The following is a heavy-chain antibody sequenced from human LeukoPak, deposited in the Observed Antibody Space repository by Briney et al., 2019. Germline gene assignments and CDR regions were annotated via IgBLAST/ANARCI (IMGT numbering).Heavy chain of an antibody. CDR1: GFTFSTDA. J-gene: IGHJ4*02. CDR2: ISGSGGIT. CDR3: AKNTDYYDNSGYYYYFDS. V-gene: IGHV3-23*01. D-gene: IGHD3-22*01. Sequence: GGSLRLSCAASGFTFSTDAMNWVRQAPGKGLEWVSFISGSGGITYYADSVKGRFTISRDNSNNTLYLQMSSLRAEDTAVYYCAKNTDYYDNSGYYYYFDSWGRGTLVTVSS.